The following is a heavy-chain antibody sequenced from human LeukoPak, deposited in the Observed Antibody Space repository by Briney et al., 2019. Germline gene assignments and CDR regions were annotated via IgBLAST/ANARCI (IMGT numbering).Heavy chain of an antibody. V-gene: IGHV3-21*01. J-gene: IGHJ4*02. CDR3: AREFEYSSSGAGY. D-gene: IGHD6-6*01. CDR1: GFTFSRYS. Sequence: GGSLRLSCAASGFTFSRYSMNWVRQAPGEGLEWVSSMSVSSGLIYYADSVKGRFTVPRDNAKNSLYQQKNSLRAEDTGVYYCAREFEYSSSGAGYWGQGTLVTVSS. CDR2: MSVSSGLI.